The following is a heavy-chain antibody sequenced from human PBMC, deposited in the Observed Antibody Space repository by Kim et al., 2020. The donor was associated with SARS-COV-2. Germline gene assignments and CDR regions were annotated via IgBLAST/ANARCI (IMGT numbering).Heavy chain of an antibody. CDR2: IYYSGST. CDR1: GGSISSGGYY. Sequence: SETLSLTCTVSGGSISSGGYYWSWIRQHPGKGLEWIGYIYYSGSTYYNPSLKSRVTISVDTSKNQFSLKLSSVTAADTAVYYCARVAHSGAIGVLLWFGEKAQGPYWYFDLWGRGTLVTVSS. J-gene: IGHJ2*01. V-gene: IGHV4-31*03. CDR3: ARVAHSGAIGVLLWFGEKAQGPYWYFDL. D-gene: IGHD3-10*01.